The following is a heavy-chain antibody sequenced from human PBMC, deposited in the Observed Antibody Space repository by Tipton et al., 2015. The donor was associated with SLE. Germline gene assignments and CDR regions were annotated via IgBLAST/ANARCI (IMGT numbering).Heavy chain of an antibody. V-gene: IGHV3-21*01. J-gene: IGHJ4*02. CDR2: ISSSSSYI. Sequence: GSLRLSCAASGFTFSSYSMNWVRQAPGKGLEWVSSISSSSSYIYYADSVKGRFTISRDNAKNSLYLQMNSLRAEDTAVYYCARKLVGATPLDYWGQGTLVTVSS. CDR1: GFTFSSYS. D-gene: IGHD1-26*01. CDR3: ARKLVGATPLDY.